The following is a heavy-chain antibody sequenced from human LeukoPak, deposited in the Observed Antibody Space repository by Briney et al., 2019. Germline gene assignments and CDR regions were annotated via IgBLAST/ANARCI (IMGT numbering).Heavy chain of an antibody. J-gene: IGHJ6*03. D-gene: IGHD2/OR15-2a*01. CDR3: ARLVIHYYYYMDV. CDR1: GGSFSGYY. CDR2: INHSGST. V-gene: IGHV4-34*01. Sequence: SETLSLTCAVYGGSFSGYYWSWIRQPPGKGLEWIGEINHSGSTNYNPSLKSRVTISVDTSKNQFSLKLSSVTAADTAVYYCARLVIHYYYYMDVWGKGTTVTVSS.